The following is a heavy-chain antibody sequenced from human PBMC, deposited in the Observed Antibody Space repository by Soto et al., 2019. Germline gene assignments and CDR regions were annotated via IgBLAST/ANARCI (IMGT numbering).Heavy chain of an antibody. CDR3: ARRLDYYYYMDV. D-gene: IGHD3-16*01. V-gene: IGHV4-59*01. CDR1: GGSISSYY. Sequence: SETLPLTCTVSGGSISSYYWSWIRQPPGKGLEWIGYISYSGSTSYNPSLKSRVTISVDTSKNQFSLKLNSVTAADTAVYFCARRLDYYYYMDVWGKGTTVTVSS. J-gene: IGHJ6*03. CDR2: ISYSGST.